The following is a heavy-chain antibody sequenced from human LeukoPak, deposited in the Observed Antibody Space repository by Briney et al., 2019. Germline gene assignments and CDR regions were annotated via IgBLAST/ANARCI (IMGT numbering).Heavy chain of an antibody. D-gene: IGHD3-22*01. J-gene: IGHJ4*02. CDR1: GFTFSSYW. Sequence: PGGSLRLSCAASGFTFSSYWMSWVRQAPGKGLEWVANIKQDGSEKYYVDSVKGRFTISRDNAKNSLYLQMDSLRAEDTAVYYCARGSAYYYDSAKYYFDYWGQGTLVTVSS. CDR2: IKQDGSEK. CDR3: ARGSAYYYDSAKYYFDY. V-gene: IGHV3-7*01.